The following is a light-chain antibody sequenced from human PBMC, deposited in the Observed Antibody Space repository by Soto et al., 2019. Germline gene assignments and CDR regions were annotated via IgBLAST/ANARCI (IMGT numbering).Light chain of an antibody. CDR2: DAS. Sequence: DIRMTQSPSTLSTSVGDRVTITCRASQNIRGWLAWYQQKSGKAPKLLIYDASTLESGVPSRFSGSGSGTEFTLTISSLQPDDFATYYCQQYNSYSWTFGQGTKVDIK. V-gene: IGKV1-5*01. CDR3: QQYNSYSWT. J-gene: IGKJ1*01. CDR1: QNIRGW.